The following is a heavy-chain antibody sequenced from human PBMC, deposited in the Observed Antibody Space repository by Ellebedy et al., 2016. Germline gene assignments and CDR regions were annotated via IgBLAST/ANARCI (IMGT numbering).Heavy chain of an antibody. Sequence: GGSLRLSCAASGFTFSNHGMHWVRQAPGKGLEWVTVISYDGRDEYYADSVKGRFSISRDDSQSTVYLQMNSLRAEDTAIYYCTRVRGNCLVGGCHSDYWGQGTLVTVSS. D-gene: IGHD2-15*01. V-gene: IGHV3-30*03. CDR1: GFTFSNHG. J-gene: IGHJ4*02. CDR2: ISYDGRDE. CDR3: TRVRGNCLVGGCHSDY.